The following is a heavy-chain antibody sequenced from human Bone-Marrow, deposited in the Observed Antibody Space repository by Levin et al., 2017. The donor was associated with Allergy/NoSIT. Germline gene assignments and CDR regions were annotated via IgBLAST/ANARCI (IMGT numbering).Heavy chain of an antibody. J-gene: IGHJ4*02. V-gene: IGHV3-48*01. CDR2: ISSPGTTT. CDR1: EFTFSNYA. Sequence: QPGGSLRLSCAASEFTFSNYAMNWVRQAPGKGLEWLSYISSPGTTTHYADSVRGRFTISRDNGKNSLFLQMNSLRAEDTAVYYCARRPNKDSGNYYSLDYWGQGTLVTVSS. CDR3: ARRPNKDSGNYYSLDY. D-gene: IGHD1-26*01.